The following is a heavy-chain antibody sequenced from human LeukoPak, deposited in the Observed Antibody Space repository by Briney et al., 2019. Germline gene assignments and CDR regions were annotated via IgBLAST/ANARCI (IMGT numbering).Heavy chain of an antibody. CDR2: MNPNSGNT. J-gene: IGHJ4*02. CDR3: ARTSHYVDIAATIPYGIYYFDY. D-gene: IGHD5-12*01. V-gene: IGHV1-8*01. CDR1: GYTFTSYD. Sequence: ASVKVSCKASGYTFTSYDINWVRQATGQGREWMGWMNPNSGNTGYAQKFQGRVTMTRNTSISTAYMELSSLRSDDTAVYYCARTSHYVDIAATIPYGIYYFDYWGQGTLVTVSS.